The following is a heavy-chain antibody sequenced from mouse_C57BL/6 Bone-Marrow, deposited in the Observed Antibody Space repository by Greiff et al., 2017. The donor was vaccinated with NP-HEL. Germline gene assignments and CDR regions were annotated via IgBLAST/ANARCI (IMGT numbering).Heavy chain of an antibody. V-gene: IGHV2-9*01. CDR3: AKHGRDYYGSSYDWYFDV. Sequence: VHLVESGPGLVAPSQSLSITCTVSGFSLTSYGVDWVRQPPGKGLEWLGVIWGGGSTNYNSALMSRLSISKDNSKSQVFLKMNSLQTDDTAMYYCAKHGRDYYGSSYDWYFDVWGTGTTVTVSS. CDR2: IWGGGST. J-gene: IGHJ1*03. D-gene: IGHD1-1*01. CDR1: GFSLTSYG.